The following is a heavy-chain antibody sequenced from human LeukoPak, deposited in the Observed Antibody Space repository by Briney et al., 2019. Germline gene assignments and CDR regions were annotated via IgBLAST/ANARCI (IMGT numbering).Heavy chain of an antibody. V-gene: IGHV1-18*01. CDR3: ARADGSNTGTNGFDV. CDR1: GYRFKVYD. D-gene: IGHD4-11*01. Sequence: GASVTVSCKTSGYRFKVYDILWVRQAPGHGLDYVGWISTYTGRARYAQKFQGRVSVIIDTSTSTAYLELTNLTSSDTGLYYCARADGSNTGTNGFDVWGLGTMVTVAS. CDR2: ISTYTGRA. J-gene: IGHJ3*01.